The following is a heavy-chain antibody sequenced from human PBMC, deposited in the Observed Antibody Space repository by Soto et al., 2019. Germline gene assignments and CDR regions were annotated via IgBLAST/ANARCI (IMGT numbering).Heavy chain of an antibody. CDR2: MNPNSGNT. J-gene: IGHJ5*02. CDR3: ARGGIVVVVAAHNLFDP. V-gene: IGHV1-8*01. CDR1: GYTFTSYD. Sequence: QVQLVQSGAEVKKPGASVKVSCKASGYTFTSYDINWVRQATGQGLEWMGWMNPNSGNTGYAQKFQGRVTMTRNTSISTAYMELSSLRSEDTAVYYCARGGIVVVVAAHNLFDPWGQGTLVTVSS. D-gene: IGHD2-15*01.